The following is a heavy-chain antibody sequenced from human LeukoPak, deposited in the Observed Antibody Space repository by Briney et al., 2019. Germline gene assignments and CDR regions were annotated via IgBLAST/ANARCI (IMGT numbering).Heavy chain of an antibody. CDR3: ARGNSLIYDILTGPDY. CDR1: GFTLSNFD. D-gene: IGHD3-9*01. CDR2: ISSSSSTI. V-gene: IGHV3-48*04. J-gene: IGHJ4*02. Sequence: GGSLRLSCEASGFTLSNFDMSWVRQAPGKGLEWVSYISSSSSTIYYADSVKGRFTISRDNAKNSLYLQMNSLRAEDTAVYYCARGNSLIYDILTGPDYWGQGTLVTVSS.